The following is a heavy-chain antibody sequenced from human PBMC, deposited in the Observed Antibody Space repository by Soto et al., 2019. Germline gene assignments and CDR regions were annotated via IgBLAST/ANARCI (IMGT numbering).Heavy chain of an antibody. Sequence: GGSLRLSCAASGFNFSDHYMNWIRQAPGKGLEWVLYISGSSRYTNFADSVKGRFTISRDNAKNSLYLQMNSLRAEDTAVYYCARHTSGWHYYDYWGQGTPVTVSS. CDR2: ISGSSRYT. D-gene: IGHD6-19*01. J-gene: IGHJ4*02. V-gene: IGHV3-11*06. CDR1: GFNFSDHY. CDR3: ARHTSGWHYYDY.